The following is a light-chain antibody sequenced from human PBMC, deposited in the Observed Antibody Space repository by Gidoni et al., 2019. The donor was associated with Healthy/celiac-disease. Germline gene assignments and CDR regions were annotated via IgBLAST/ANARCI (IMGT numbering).Light chain of an antibody. V-gene: IGKV3-15*01. CDR1: QSVSSN. J-gene: IGKJ1*01. CDR3: QQYNNWPTWT. CDR2: GAS. Sequence: EIVMTQSPATLPVSTGERATLSCRASQSVSSNLAWYQQKPGQAPRLLIYGASTRATGIPARFSGSGSGTEFTLTISSLQSEDFAVYYCQQYNNWPTWTFGQGTKVEIK.